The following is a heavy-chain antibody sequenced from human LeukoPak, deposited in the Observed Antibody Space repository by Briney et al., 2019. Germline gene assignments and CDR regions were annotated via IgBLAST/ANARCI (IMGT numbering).Heavy chain of an antibody. CDR2: ISSSSSTI. J-gene: IGHJ4*02. Sequence: GGSLRLSCAASGFTFSSYSMNWVRQAPGKGLEWVSYISSSSSTIYYADSVKGRFTISRDNAKNSLYLQMNSLRAEDTAVYYCARVYSRAFDYWGQGTLVTVSS. CDR3: ARVYSRAFDY. D-gene: IGHD1-26*01. CDR1: GFTFSSYS. V-gene: IGHV3-48*04.